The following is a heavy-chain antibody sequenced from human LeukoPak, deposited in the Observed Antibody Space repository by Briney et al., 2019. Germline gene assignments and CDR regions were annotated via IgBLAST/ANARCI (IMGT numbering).Heavy chain of an antibody. D-gene: IGHD3-10*01. CDR2: ISWNSGSI. CDR3: AKDRDYYGSGTDASDI. CDR1: GFTFDDYA. V-gene: IGHV3-9*01. J-gene: IGHJ3*02. Sequence: PGGSLRLSCAASGFTFDDYAMHWVRQAPGKGLEWVSGISWNSGSIGYADSVKGRFSISRDNAKNSLYLQMNSLRAEDTALYYCAKDRDYYGSGTDASDIWGQGTMVTVSS.